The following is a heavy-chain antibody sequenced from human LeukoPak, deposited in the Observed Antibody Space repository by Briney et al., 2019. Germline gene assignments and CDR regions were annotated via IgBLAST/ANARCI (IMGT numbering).Heavy chain of an antibody. CDR1: GFILSDHY. V-gene: IGHV3-72*01. D-gene: IGHD1-1*01. J-gene: IGHJ4*02. Sequence: GGSLRLSCAASGFILSDHYIDWVRQAPGKGLEWVGRTRNKANSYTTEYAASVKGRFTISRDDSKAIAYLQMNSLKTEDTAVYHCTRDRGAYNLYDYWGQGTLVTVSS. CDR2: TRNKANSYTT. CDR3: TRDRGAYNLYDY.